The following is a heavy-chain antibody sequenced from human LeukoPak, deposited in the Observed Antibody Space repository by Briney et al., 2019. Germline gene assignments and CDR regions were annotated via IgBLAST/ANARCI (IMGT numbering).Heavy chain of an antibody. CDR3: ARLKRLTMIVVVVSYYFDY. CDR1: GGSFSGYY. V-gene: IGHV4-34*01. CDR2: INHSGST. J-gene: IGHJ4*02. Sequence: SETLSLTCAVYGGSFSGYYWSWIRQPSGKGLEWIGEINHSGSTNYNPSLKSRVTISVDTSKTQFSLKLSSVTAADTAVYYCARLKRLTMIVVVVSYYFDYWGQGTLVTVSS. D-gene: IGHD3-22*01.